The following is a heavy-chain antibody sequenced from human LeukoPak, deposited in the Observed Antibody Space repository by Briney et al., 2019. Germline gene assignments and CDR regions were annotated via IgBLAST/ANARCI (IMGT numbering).Heavy chain of an antibody. CDR3: ARAWDYYYYYYMDV. J-gene: IGHJ6*03. CDR2: ISSSSSTI. V-gene: IGHV3-48*01. D-gene: IGHD7-27*01. Sequence: GGSLRLSCAASGFTFSSYSMNWVRQAPGKGLEWVSYISSSSSTIYYEDSVKGRFTISRDNSKNTLYLQMGSLRAEDMAVYYCARAWDYYYYYYMDVWGKGTTVTVSS. CDR1: GFTFSSYS.